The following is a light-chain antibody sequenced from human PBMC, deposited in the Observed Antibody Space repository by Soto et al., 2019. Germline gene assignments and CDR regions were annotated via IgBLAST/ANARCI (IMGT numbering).Light chain of an antibody. Sequence: IVLPQSPATLSLSPGERATLSCRASQSVSSYLAWYQQKPGQAPRLLIYDASNRATGIPARFSGSGSGTDFTPTISSPEPEDLAVYYCQQRSNWPPPTCGGGNKVDI. CDR2: DAS. J-gene: IGKJ4*01. CDR1: QSVSSY. V-gene: IGKV3-11*01. CDR3: QQRSNWPPPT.